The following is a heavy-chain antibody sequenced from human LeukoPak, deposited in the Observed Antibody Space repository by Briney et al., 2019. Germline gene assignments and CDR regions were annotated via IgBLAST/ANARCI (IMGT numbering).Heavy chain of an antibody. CDR1: GFTFRSYW. Sequence: GGSLRLSCAASGFTFRSYWMSWVRQAPGKGLELVANMKLDGSEEYYVDSVKGRFTISSDNAKNSLYLQMNSLRVDDTAVYYCARWARYCSSGSCYSWFDPWGQGTLVTVSS. D-gene: IGHD2-15*01. J-gene: IGHJ5*02. CDR2: MKLDGSEE. V-gene: IGHV3-7*01. CDR3: ARWARYCSSGSCYSWFDP.